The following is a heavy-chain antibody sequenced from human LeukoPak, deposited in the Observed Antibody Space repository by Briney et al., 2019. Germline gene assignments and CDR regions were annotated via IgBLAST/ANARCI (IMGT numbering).Heavy chain of an antibody. CDR3: ARGPRNDP. CDR2: VHPNSGNT. Sequence: ASVKVSCKTSGYPFSTYEINRVRRAAGQGLEWMGWVHPNSGNTAYAQKFQGRVTMTRDTSISTAYMELSGLRSDDTAVYFCARGPRNDPWGQRTLVTVSS. J-gene: IGHJ5*02. D-gene: IGHD1-14*01. CDR1: GYPFSTYE. V-gene: IGHV1-8*01.